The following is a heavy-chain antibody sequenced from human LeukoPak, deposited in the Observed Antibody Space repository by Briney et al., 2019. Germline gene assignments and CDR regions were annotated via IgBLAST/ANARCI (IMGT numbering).Heavy chain of an antibody. J-gene: IGHJ6*03. D-gene: IGHD3-3*01. V-gene: IGHV3-7*01. CDR3: ARDRMEWLFLVYYYYMDV. CDR1: GFTFSRYW. CDR2: IKQDGSEK. Sequence: GGSLRLSCAASGFTFSRYWMSWVRQAPGKGLEWVADIKQDGSEKYYVDSVKGRFTISRDNAKNSLYLQMNSLRAEDTAVYYCARDRMEWLFLVYYYYMDVWGKGTTVTVSS.